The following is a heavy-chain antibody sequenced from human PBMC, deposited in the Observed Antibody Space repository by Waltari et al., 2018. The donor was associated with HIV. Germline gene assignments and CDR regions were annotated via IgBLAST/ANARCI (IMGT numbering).Heavy chain of an antibody. CDR2: ISSGGNI. CDR3: ARQLRIIQTSSYRMDV. Sequence: HLQLQESGPSLLKPSETLSPSCSVSGSPVANRDAHWGWFRQPPGKSLEWIVSISSGGNIYHNQTLKSRISISLDTSRNHISLKMTSATASDSAVYYCARQLRIIQTSSYRMDVWGPGTLVTV. V-gene: IGHV4-39*02. D-gene: IGHD3-16*02. CDR1: GSPVANRDAH. J-gene: IGHJ6*02.